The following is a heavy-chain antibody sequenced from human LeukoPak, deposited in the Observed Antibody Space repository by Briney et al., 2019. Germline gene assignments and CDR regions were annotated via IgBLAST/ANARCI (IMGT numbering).Heavy chain of an antibody. CDR3: ARDHCSSTSCYYPPGY. D-gene: IGHD2-2*01. Sequence: GGSLRLSCAASGFTFSSYGMHWVRQAPGKGLEWVAVIWYDGSNKYYADSVKGRFTISRDNSKNTLYLQMNSLRAEDTAVYYRARDHCSSTSCYYPPGYWGQGTLVTVSS. CDR2: IWYDGSNK. CDR1: GFTFSSYG. J-gene: IGHJ4*02. V-gene: IGHV3-33*01.